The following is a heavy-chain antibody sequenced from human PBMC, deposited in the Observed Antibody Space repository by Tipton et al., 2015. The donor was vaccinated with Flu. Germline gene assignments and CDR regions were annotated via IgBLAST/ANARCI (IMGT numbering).Heavy chain of an antibody. J-gene: IGHJ4*02. Sequence: TLSLTCAVSGDSISSDYHWGWIRQFPGKGLEWIGTVSRSGSTIYNPSLKTRVTISLDKSKNRFSLRLSSVTAADTAVYYCARADNSGYYGWPYYFDYWGQGTLVTVSS. CDR3: ARADNSGYYGWPYYFDY. CDR2: VSRSGST. CDR1: GDSISSDYH. D-gene: IGHD3-22*01. V-gene: IGHV4-38-2*01.